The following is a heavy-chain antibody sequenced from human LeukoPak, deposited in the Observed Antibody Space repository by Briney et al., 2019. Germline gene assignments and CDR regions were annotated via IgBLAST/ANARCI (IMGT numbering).Heavy chain of an antibody. CDR3: ARELFGGNSFDY. V-gene: IGHV4-31*03. D-gene: IGHD4-23*01. CDR2: IYYSGST. Sequence: SQTLSLTCTVSGGSISSGGYYWSWIRQHPGKGLEWIGYIYYSGSTYYNPSLKSRVTISVDTSKNQFSLKLSSVTAADTAVYYCARELFGGNSFDYWGQGTLVTVSS. J-gene: IGHJ4*02. CDR1: GGSISSGGYY.